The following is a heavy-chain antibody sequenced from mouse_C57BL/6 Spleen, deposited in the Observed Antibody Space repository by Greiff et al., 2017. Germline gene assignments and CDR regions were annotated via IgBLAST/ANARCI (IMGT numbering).Heavy chain of an antibody. V-gene: IGHV1-39*01. CDR2: INPNYGTT. CDR1: GYSFTDYN. CDR3: ARSRGYGNYGDYAMDY. D-gene: IGHD2-1*01. J-gene: IGHJ4*01. Sequence: VQLQQSGPELVKPGASVKISCKASGYSFTDYNMNWVKQSNGKSLEWIGVINPNYGTTSYNQKFKGKATMTVDQSSSTTYMQLNSLTSEDSAVYYCARSRGYGNYGDYAMDYWGQGTSVTVSS.